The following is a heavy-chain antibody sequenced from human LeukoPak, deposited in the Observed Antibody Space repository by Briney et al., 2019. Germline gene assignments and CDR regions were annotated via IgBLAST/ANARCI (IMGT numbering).Heavy chain of an antibody. J-gene: IGHJ4*02. V-gene: IGHV1-69*06. CDR3: ARDHSSSGQLFDY. Sequence: SVKVSCKASGGTFSSYAISWVRQAPGQGLEWMGGIIPIFGTANYAQKFQGRVAITADKSTSTAYMELSSLRSEDTAVYYCARDHSSSGQLFDYWGQGTLVTVSS. CDR1: GGTFSSYA. CDR2: IIPIFGTA. D-gene: IGHD6-13*01.